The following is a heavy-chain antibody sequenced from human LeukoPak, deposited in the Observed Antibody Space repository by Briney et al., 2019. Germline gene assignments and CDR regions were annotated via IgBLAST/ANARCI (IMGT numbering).Heavy chain of an antibody. V-gene: IGHV1-2*02. CDR2: INPNSGGT. J-gene: IGHJ6*02. CDR3: AREIAVAVHYYYGMDV. CDR1: GYTFTGYY. D-gene: IGHD6-19*01. Sequence: ASVKVSCKAPGYTFTGYYMHWVRQAPGQGLEWMGWINPNSGGTNYAQKFQGRVTMTRDTSISTAYMELSRLRSDDTAVYYCAREIAVAVHYYYGMDVWGQGTTVTVSS.